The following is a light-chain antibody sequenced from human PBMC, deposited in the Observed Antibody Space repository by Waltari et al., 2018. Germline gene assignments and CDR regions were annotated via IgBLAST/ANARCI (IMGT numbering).Light chain of an antibody. V-gene: IGKV4-1*01. J-gene: IGKJ3*01. Sequence: ERATINCKSSQSVLYSSNNKNYLAWYQQKPGQPPKLLIYWASTRESGVPDRFSGSGSGTDFTLTISSLQAEDVAVYYCQQYYSTPPAFGPGTKVDIK. CDR3: QQYYSTPPA. CDR1: QSVLYSSNNKNY. CDR2: WAS.